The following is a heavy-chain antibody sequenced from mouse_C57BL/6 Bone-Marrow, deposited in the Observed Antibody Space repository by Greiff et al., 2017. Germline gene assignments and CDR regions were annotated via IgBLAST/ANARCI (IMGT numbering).Heavy chain of an antibody. CDR3: TGHDEKPSWFAY. Sequence: EVHLVESGGGLVQPGGSMKLSCVASGFTFSNYWMNWVRQSPEKGLEWVAQIRLKSDNYATHYAESVKGRFTISRDDSKSSVYLQMNNLRAEDTGIYYCTGHDEKPSWFAYWGQGTLVTVSA. V-gene: IGHV6-3*01. CDR2: IRLKSDNYAT. J-gene: IGHJ3*01. D-gene: IGHD2-12*01. CDR1: GFTFSNYW.